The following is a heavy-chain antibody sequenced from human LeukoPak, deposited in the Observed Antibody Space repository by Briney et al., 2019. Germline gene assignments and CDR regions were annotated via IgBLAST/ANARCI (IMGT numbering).Heavy chain of an antibody. CDR3: ARGGFWSGLNFDY. CDR2: IYHSGST. D-gene: IGHD3-3*01. J-gene: IGHJ4*02. CDR1: GGSISSSNW. Sequence: SGTLSLTCAVSGGSISSSNWWSWVRQPPGKGLEWIGEIYHSGSTNCNPSLKSRVTISVDKSKNQFSLKLSSVTAADTAVYYCARGGFWSGLNFDYWGQGTLVTVSS. V-gene: IGHV4-4*02.